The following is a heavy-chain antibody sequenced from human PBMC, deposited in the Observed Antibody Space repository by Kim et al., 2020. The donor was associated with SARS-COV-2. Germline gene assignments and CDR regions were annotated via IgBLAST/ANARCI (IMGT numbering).Heavy chain of an antibody. D-gene: IGHD3-3*01. CDR2: ISGSGGST. V-gene: IGHV3-23*01. Sequence: GGSLRLSCAASGFTFSSYAMSWVRQAPGKGLEWVSAISGSGGSTYYADSVKGRFTISRDNSKNTLYLQMNSLRAEDTAVYYCAKDRSITIFGVVIKRTTSGGMGVWGQGTTVTVSS. CDR3: AKDRSITIFGVVIKRTTSGGMGV. J-gene: IGHJ6*02. CDR1: GFTFSSYA.